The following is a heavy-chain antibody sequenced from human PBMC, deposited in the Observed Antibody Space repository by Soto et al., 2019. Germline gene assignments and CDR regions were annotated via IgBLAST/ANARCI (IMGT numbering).Heavy chain of an antibody. Sequence: PGGSLRLSCAASGFTFSSYRMSWVRQAPGKGLEWVANIKQDGSEKYYVDSVKGRFTISRDNAKNSLYLQMNSLRAEDTAVYYCARDMGIYSYYYHRMDVWGQATRATVSS. D-gene: IGHD1-26*01. V-gene: IGHV3-7*01. CDR3: ARDMGIYSYYYHRMDV. CDR1: GFTFSSYR. J-gene: IGHJ6*02. CDR2: IKQDGSEK.